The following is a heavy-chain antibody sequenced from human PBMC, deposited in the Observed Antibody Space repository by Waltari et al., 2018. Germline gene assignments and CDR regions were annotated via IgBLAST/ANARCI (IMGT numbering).Heavy chain of an antibody. CDR3: ARGGGYRYYYGMDV. CDR1: GGSFSGYY. J-gene: IGHJ6*02. CDR2: INHSGST. V-gene: IGHV4-34*01. Sequence: QVQLQQWGAGLLKPSETLSLTCAVYGGSFSGYYWRWIRQPPGKGLEWIGEINHSGSTNYNPSLKSRVTISVDTSKNQFSLKLSSVTAADTAVYYCARGGGYRYYYGMDVWGQGTTVTVSS. D-gene: IGHD3-22*01.